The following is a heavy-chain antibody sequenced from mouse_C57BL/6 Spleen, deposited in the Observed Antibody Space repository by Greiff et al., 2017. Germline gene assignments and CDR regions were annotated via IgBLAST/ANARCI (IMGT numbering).Heavy chain of an antibody. CDR3: AGGILRYFDY. CDR1: GYAFSSSW. Sequence: VQLQQSGPELVKPGASVKISCKASGYAFSSSWMNWVKQRPGKGLEWIGRIYPGDGDTNYNGKFKGKATLTADKSSSTAYMQLSSLTSEDSAVYFVAGGILRYFDYWGQGTTLTVSS. CDR2: IYPGDGDT. V-gene: IGHV1-82*01. J-gene: IGHJ2*01. D-gene: IGHD1-1*01.